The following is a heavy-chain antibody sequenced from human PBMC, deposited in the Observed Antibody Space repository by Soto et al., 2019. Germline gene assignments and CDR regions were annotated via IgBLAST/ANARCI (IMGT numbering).Heavy chain of an antibody. Sequence: SVKVSFKASGGTFSSYAISWVRQAPGQGLEWMGRIIPTLGIANYAQKFQGRVTITADKSTSTAYMELSSLRSEDTAVYYCARGEGRGYSYGNDALDIWGQGTMVTVSS. D-gene: IGHD5-18*01. CDR3: ARGEGRGYSYGNDALDI. CDR1: GGTFSSYA. J-gene: IGHJ3*02. V-gene: IGHV1-69*04. CDR2: IIPTLGIA.